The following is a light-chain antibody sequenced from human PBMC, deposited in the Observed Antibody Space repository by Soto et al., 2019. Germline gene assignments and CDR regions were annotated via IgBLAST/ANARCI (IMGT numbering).Light chain of an antibody. J-gene: IGKJ2*01. CDR3: QQSYSTPYT. CDR2: LAS. CDR1: QNVATY. Sequence: DIQMTQSPSSLSASIGDRVTISCRASQNVATYLNWYQQKPGKAPKLLFYLASTLQSGVPSRFSGSGSGTDFTPTIRSLQPEDVAAYFCQQSYSTPYTFGRGTKLEIK. V-gene: IGKV1-39*01.